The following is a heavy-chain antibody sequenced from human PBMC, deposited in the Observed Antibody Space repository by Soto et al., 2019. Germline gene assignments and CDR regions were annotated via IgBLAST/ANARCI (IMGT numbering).Heavy chain of an antibody. CDR2: IKAHSGGT. Sequence: GASVKVSCKASGFSFTGYYIHWLRQAPGQGLERMGWIKAHSGGTEYAQKFQGSVTLTRDTSIATAYLTLTSLTSDDTALYSCAKDLTRELAYWLDPWGQGTQVTASS. CDR1: GFSFTGYY. J-gene: IGHJ5*02. D-gene: IGHD1-26*01. CDR3: AKDLTRELAYWLDP. V-gene: IGHV1-2*02.